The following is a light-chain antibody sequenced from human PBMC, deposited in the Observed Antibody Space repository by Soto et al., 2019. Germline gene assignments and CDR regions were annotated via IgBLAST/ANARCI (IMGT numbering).Light chain of an antibody. V-gene: IGKV1-16*01. J-gene: IGKJ4*01. Sequence: DIQVTQSPSSLSASVGDRVTITCRASQNIKNYVNWYQQKPGRAPKVLIYAASSLQSGVPSRFSGSGSGTDFTLTINSLQPEDSATYYCQQYNVYPFTFGGGTKVEIK. CDR3: QQYNVYPFT. CDR2: AAS. CDR1: QNIKNY.